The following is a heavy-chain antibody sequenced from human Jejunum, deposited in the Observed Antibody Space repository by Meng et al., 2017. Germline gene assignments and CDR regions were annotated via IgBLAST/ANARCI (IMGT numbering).Heavy chain of an antibody. J-gene: IGHJ4*02. Sequence: VQLQQWGAGLFKPSETLSLTCAVSGGSLKDFYWNWIRQPPGKGLEWIGEISHSGSTNYNPSLKSRVTISVDRSQNQLSLKLTSVSGTDTAVYFCARALGAYGDSGFAYWGQGALVTVSS. D-gene: IGHD4-17*01. CDR2: ISHSGST. V-gene: IGHV4-34*01. CDR3: ARALGAYGDSGFAY. CDR1: GGSLKDFY.